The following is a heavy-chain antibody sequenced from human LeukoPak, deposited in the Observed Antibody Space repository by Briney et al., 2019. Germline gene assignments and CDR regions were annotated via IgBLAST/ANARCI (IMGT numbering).Heavy chain of an antibody. CDR3: ARHGDAFDI. CDR1: GGSISSYY. V-gene: IGHV4-59*08. J-gene: IGHJ3*02. Sequence: PSETLSLTCTVSGGSISSYYRSWIRQPPGKGLEWIGYIYYSGSTNYNPSLKSRVTISVDTSKNQFSLKLSSVTAADTAVYYCARHGDAFDIWGQGTMVTVSS. CDR2: IYYSGST.